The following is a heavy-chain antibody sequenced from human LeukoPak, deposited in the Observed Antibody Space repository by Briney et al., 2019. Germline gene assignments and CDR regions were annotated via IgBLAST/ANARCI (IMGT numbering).Heavy chain of an antibody. V-gene: IGHV3-7*01. CDR1: GFNFRAYW. Sequence: PGGSLRLSCAASGFNFRAYWMSWARQAPGKGLEWVASLNQDADREYYVDSVKGRFTISRDNARNSLFLQMNSLRAEDTAVYYCARDQRWFGELDFWGQGTLVTVSS. CDR2: LNQDADRE. D-gene: IGHD3-10*01. CDR3: ARDQRWFGELDF. J-gene: IGHJ4*02.